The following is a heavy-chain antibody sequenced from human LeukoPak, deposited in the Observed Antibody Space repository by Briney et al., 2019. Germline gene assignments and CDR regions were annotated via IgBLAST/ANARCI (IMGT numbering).Heavy chain of an antibody. CDR3: ARLGEEWLVHNWFDP. CDR2: IDPRDSYS. J-gene: IGHJ5*02. Sequence: RGESLKISCKGFGYSFTNYWITWVRPMPGKGLEWMGRIDPRDSYSNYSPSFQGHVTISVDKSINTVYLHWNSLKASDTPMYYCARLGEEWLVHNWFDPWGQGTLVTVSS. D-gene: IGHD6-19*01. V-gene: IGHV5-10-1*01. CDR1: GYSFTNYW.